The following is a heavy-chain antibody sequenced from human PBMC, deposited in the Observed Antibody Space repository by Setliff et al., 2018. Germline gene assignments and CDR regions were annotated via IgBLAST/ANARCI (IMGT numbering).Heavy chain of an antibody. CDR1: GASLSSGTYY. D-gene: IGHD6-13*01. Sequence: SETLSLTCTVSGASLSSGTYYWGWIRQPPGKGLEWIGYIYYSGSTNYNPSLKSRVTISVDTSKNQFSLKLASVTAADTAVYYCARGGLAAAATHWGQGTLVTVSS. V-gene: IGHV4-61*01. CDR2: IYYSGST. J-gene: IGHJ4*02. CDR3: ARGGLAAAATH.